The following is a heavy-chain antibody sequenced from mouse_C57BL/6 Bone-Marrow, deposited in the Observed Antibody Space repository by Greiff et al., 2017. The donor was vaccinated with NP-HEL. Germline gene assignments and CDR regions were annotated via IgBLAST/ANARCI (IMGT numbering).Heavy chain of an antibody. J-gene: IGHJ2*01. CDR1: GYTFTSYW. CDR3: ARRVH. CDR2: IDPSDSYT. D-gene: IGHD2-14*01. V-gene: IGHV1-50*01. Sequence: VQLQQSGAELVKPGASVKLSCKASGYTFTSYWMQWVKQRPGQGLEWIGEIDPSDSYTNYNQKFKGKATLTVDTSSSTAYMQLSSLTSEDSAVYYCARRVHWGQGTTLTVSS.